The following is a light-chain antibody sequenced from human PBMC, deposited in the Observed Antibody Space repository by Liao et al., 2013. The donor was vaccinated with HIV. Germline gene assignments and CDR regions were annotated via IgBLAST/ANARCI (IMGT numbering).Light chain of an antibody. Sequence: SYVLTQPPSVSVAPGETARITCGGNNIGTKSVHWYQQKPGQAPVLVIHYDRDRPSGIPERFSGSNSGTTATLSISGTQAMDEADYYCQAWDSSTVIFGGGTKLTVL. CDR3: QAWDSSTVI. CDR2: YDR. V-gene: IGLV3-21*01. CDR1: NIGTKS. J-gene: IGLJ2*01.